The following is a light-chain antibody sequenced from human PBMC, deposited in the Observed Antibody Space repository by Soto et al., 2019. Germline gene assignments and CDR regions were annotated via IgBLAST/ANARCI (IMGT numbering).Light chain of an antibody. Sequence: ELEVALSTLTLSLSTRERATLSCRTRQSVSSNLAWYQQKPGQAPRLLIYDASNRANGIPARFSGSGSGTDFTLTIISLEPEDFAVYYCQQYGSSLGVTFGGGTKV. CDR2: DAS. J-gene: IGKJ4*01. V-gene: IGKV3-11*01. CDR3: QQYGSSLGVT. CDR1: QSVSSN.